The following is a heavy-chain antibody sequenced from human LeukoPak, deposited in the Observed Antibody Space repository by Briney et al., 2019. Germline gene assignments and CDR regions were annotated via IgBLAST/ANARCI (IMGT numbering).Heavy chain of an antibody. V-gene: IGHV3-23*01. CDR3: AKQLGYCSDGSCYFPY. Sequence: GGSQRLSCAASGFTFSSSAMSWVRQAPGKGLEWVSAISNNGGCTYYADSVQGRFTISRDNSKSTLCLQMNSLRAEDTAVYYCAKQLGYCSDGSCYFPYWGQGTLVTVSS. D-gene: IGHD2-15*01. CDR2: ISNNGGCT. J-gene: IGHJ4*02. CDR1: GFTFSSSA.